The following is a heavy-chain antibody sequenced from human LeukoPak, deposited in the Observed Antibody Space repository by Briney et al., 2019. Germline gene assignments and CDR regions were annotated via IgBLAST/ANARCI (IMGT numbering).Heavy chain of an antibody. CDR1: GDTFNGYY. Sequence: GASVKVSCKASGDTFNGYYIHGVRQAPGQGLEWMGWINPKTGGTNYAQNFQGRVTMTRDTSITTADMELSRLRSDDTAVYYCARGTLVRGVINWFDPWGQGTLVTVSS. CDR2: INPKTGGT. CDR3: ARGTLVRGVINWFDP. D-gene: IGHD3-10*01. V-gene: IGHV1-2*02. J-gene: IGHJ5*02.